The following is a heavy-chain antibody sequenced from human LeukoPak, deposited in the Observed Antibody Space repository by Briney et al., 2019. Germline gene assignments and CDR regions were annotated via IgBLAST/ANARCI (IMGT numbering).Heavy chain of an antibody. V-gene: IGHV3-30*18. CDR2: ISYDGSNK. CDR3: AKEGPSSGSYYMDV. J-gene: IGHJ6*03. D-gene: IGHD3-10*01. Sequence: GGSLRLSCAASGFTFSSYGMHWVRQAPGKGLEWVAVISYDGSNKYYADSVKGRFTISRDNSKNTLYLQMNSLRAEDTAVYYCAKEGPSSGSYYMDVWGKGTTVTISS. CDR1: GFTFSSYG.